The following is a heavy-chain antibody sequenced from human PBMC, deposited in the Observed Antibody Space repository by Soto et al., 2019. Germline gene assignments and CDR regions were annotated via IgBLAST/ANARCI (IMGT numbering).Heavy chain of an antibody. CDR3: VKERYAQLWLEDYGMDV. V-gene: IGHV1-69*01. Sequence: QVQLVQSGAEVKKPGSSVKVSCKASGGSFGNSAINWVRQTPGQGLEWLGGFIPVYRTLNYAQKFQGRVTITADESTGTAYMTLSSLASDDTAVYYCVKERYAQLWLEDYGMDVWGQGTTVTV. CDR2: FIPVYRTL. CDR1: GGSFGNSA. D-gene: IGHD5-18*01. J-gene: IGHJ6*02.